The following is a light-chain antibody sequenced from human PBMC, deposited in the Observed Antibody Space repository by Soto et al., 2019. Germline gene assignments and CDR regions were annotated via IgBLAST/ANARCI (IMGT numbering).Light chain of an antibody. V-gene: IGKV3-11*01. CDR1: QSISSS. CDR3: QQHSDWPLP. CDR2: DAS. J-gene: IGKJ4*01. Sequence: EVGLTQTPATLSLSPGERATLSCRASQSISSSLAWYQQNPGQAPRLLIFDASNRATGIPVRFSGSGSGTDFTLTISSLEPDDFTVYYCQQHSDWPLPFGGGTKVDIK.